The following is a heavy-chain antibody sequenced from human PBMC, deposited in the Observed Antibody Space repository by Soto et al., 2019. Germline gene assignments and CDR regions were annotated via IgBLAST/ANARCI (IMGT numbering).Heavy chain of an antibody. J-gene: IGHJ6*02. Sequence: GGSLRLSCSASGFTFSSYAMHWVRQAPGKGLEYVSAISSNGGSTYYADSVKGRFTISRDNSKNTLYLQMSSLRAEDTAVYYCVKNLFLEWLVASSYYYYGMDVWGQGTTVTVSS. V-gene: IGHV3-64D*08. CDR3: VKNLFLEWLVASSYYYYGMDV. CDR2: ISSNGGST. CDR1: GFTFSSYA. D-gene: IGHD3-3*01.